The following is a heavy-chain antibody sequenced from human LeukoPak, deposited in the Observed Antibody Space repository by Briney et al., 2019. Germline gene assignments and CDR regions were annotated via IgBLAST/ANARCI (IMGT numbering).Heavy chain of an antibody. V-gene: IGHV3-21*01. J-gene: IGHJ4*02. CDR1: GFTFSSYS. Sequence: PGGSLRLSCAASGFTFSSYSMNWVRQAPGKGLEWVSSISSSSSYIYYADSVKGRFTISRDNAKNSLYLQMNSLRAEDTAVYYCARDPQYYYDSSGYREYYFDYWGQGTLVTVSP. CDR2: ISSSSSYI. CDR3: ARDPQYYYDSSGYREYYFDY. D-gene: IGHD3-22*01.